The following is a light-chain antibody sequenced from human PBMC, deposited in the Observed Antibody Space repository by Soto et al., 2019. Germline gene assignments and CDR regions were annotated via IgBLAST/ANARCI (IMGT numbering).Light chain of an antibody. CDR3: SSYTVISTYV. CDR1: SSDVGGYNY. Sequence: HSALTQPASVSGSPGQSITISCTGTSSDVGGYNYVSWYQQHPGKAPKLMIYEVTNRPSGVSTRFSGSKSGNTASLIISGLQAEDEADYYCSSYTVISTYVFGTGTKLTVL. CDR2: EVT. V-gene: IGLV2-14*01. J-gene: IGLJ1*01.